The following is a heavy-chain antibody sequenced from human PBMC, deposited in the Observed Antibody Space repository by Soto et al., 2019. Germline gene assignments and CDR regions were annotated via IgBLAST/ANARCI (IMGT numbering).Heavy chain of an antibody. J-gene: IGHJ5*02. Sequence: SETLSLTCAVYGGSFSGYYWSWIRQPPGKGLEWIGEINHSGSTNYNPSLKSRVTISVDTSKNQFSLKLSSVTAADTAVYYCARVTVVVVAATPVSNWFDPWGQGTLVTVSS. CDR3: ARVTVVVVAATPVSNWFDP. D-gene: IGHD2-15*01. CDR2: INHSGST. V-gene: IGHV4-34*01. CDR1: GGSFSGYY.